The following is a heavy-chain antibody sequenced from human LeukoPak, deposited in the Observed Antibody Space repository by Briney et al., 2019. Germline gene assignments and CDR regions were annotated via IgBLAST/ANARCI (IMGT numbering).Heavy chain of an antibody. Sequence: TGGSLRLSCAASDFTVSRNYMSWVRQAPGKGLEWVSVIYSGGTTKYADSVKGRFTISRDNAKNSLYLQMNSLRAEDTAVYYCARYRIGSSGLYYFDYWGQGTLVTVSS. D-gene: IGHD3-22*01. CDR2: IYSGGTT. CDR3: ARYRIGSSGLYYFDY. V-gene: IGHV3-53*01. CDR1: DFTVSRNY. J-gene: IGHJ4*02.